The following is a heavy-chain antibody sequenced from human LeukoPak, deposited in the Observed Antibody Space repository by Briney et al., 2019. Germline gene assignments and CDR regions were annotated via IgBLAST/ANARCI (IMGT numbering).Heavy chain of an antibody. CDR1: GFTFTSSA. V-gene: IGHV1-58*02. Sequence: SVKVSCKASGFTFTSSAMQWVRQTRGQRLEWIGWIVVGSGNTNYAQKFQERVTITRDMSTSTAYMELSSLRSEDTAVYYCAADREDSYGSYYYYGMGVWGQGTTVTVSS. CDR3: AADREDSYGSYYYYGMGV. CDR2: IVVGSGNT. D-gene: IGHD5-18*01. J-gene: IGHJ6*02.